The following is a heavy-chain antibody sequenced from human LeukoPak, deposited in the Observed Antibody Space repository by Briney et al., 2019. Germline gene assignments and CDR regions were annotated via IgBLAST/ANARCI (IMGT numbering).Heavy chain of an antibody. CDR1: GYTLTELS. CDR2: FDPEDGET. CDR3: ATDLVSGSGWLFDY. Sequence: ASVNVSCKVSGYTLTELSMHWVRQAPGKGLEWMGGFDPEDGETIYAQKFQGRVTMTEDTSTDTAYMELSSLRSEDTAVYYCATDLVSGSGWLFDYWGQGTLVTVSS. D-gene: IGHD6-19*01. J-gene: IGHJ4*02. V-gene: IGHV1-24*01.